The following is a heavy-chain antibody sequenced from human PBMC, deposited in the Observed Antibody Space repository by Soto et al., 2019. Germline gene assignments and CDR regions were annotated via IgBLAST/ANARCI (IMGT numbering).Heavy chain of an antibody. CDR2: ISAGGDRT. Sequence: DVQVLESGGGLVQPGGSLRLSCVASGFPFNNQDMCWVRQAPGKGLEWVSGISAGGDRTYYADSVKGRFTISRDNSKNMLYLQMNSLTGEDTAVYYCAIDAPRRSGWFYFAYWGRGTLVTVSS. CDR3: AIDAPRRSGWFYFAY. CDR1: GFPFNNQD. D-gene: IGHD6-19*01. J-gene: IGHJ4*02. V-gene: IGHV3-23*01.